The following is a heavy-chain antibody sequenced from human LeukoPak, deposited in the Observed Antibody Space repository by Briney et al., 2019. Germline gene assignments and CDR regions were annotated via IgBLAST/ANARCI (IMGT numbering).Heavy chain of an antibody. V-gene: IGHV3-64D*06. CDR1: GFPFSAYI. CDR2: ISCNGGTI. D-gene: IGHD3-10*01. J-gene: IGHJ5*02. CDR3: VEDRIHMVRAIP. Sequence: PGGSLRPSCSAPGFPFSAYILHWVRQAPGKGLEYVSAISCNGGTIYSADSVKGSFTFSRDNSKHALSLQMSTQRPEDAAVFYWVEDRIHMVRAIPWGQGTLVTVSS.